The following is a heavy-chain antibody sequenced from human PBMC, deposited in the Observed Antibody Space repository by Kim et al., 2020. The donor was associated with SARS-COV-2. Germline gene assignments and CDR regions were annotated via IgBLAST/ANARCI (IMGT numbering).Heavy chain of an antibody. V-gene: IGHV4-61*01. CDR1: GGSVSSGSYY. CDR2: IYYSGST. D-gene: IGHD2-2*01. CDR3: ASRGDCSSTSCYGGDNWFDP. Sequence: SETLSLTCTVSGGSVSSGSYYWSWIRQPPGKGLEWIGYIYYSGSTNYNPSLKSRVTISVDTSKNQFSLKLSSVTAADTAVYYCASRGDCSSTSCYGGDNWFDPWGQGTLVTVSS. J-gene: IGHJ5*02.